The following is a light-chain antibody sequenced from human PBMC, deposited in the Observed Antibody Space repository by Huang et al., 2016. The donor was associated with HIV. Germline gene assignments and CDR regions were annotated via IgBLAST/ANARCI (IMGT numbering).Light chain of an antibody. CDR2: GAS. J-gene: IGKJ1*01. Sequence: EIVLTQSPGTLSLSPGETATLSCRASHGITGNLALYQQRLGHPPRLIIYGASNRAPKSPGRFRGRGSGTDLTLTIASLRSEDSAVYYCQQYNAWPSTWTFGQGTRMEIK. CDR3: QQYNAWPSTWT. CDR1: HGITGN. V-gene: IGKV3-15*01.